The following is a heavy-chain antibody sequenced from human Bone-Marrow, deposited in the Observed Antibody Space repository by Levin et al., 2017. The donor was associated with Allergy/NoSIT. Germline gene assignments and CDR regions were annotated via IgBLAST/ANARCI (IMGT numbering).Heavy chain of an antibody. CDR3: AKWEGSSCPWGCDYYGMDV. V-gene: IGHV3-30*18. Sequence: GGSLRLSCAASGFTFSSYAMHWVRQAPGKGLEWVALISKDGSNTYSIDSVKGRFTISRDNSKNTLYLQMTSLRVEDTAMYYCAKWEGSSCPWGCDYYGMDVWGQGTTVTVSS. CDR2: ISKDGSNT. CDR1: GFTFSSYA. J-gene: IGHJ6*02. D-gene: IGHD6-13*01.